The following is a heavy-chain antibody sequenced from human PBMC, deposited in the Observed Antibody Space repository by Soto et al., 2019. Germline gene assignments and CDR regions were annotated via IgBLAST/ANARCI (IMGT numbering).Heavy chain of an antibody. CDR2: IIPIFGTA. D-gene: IGHD1-26*01. J-gene: IGHJ3*02. CDR1: GGTFSSYA. Sequence: SVKVSCKASGGTFSSYAISWVRQAPGQGLEWMGGIIPIFGTANYAQKFQGRVTITADESTSTAYMELSSLRSEDTAVYYCARDRKSELLLTGAFDIWGQGTTVTVSS. V-gene: IGHV1-69*13. CDR3: ARDRKSELLLTGAFDI.